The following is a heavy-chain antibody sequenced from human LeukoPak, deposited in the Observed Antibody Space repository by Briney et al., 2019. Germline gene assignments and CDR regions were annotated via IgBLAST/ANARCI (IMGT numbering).Heavy chain of an antibody. CDR1: GYTFTSYD. CDR2: MNPNSGNT. J-gene: IGHJ6*03. Sequence: GASVKVSCKASGYTFTSYDINWVRQATGQGLEWMGWMNPNSGNTGYAQKFQGRVTMTRNTSISTAYMELSSLRSEDTAVYYCARGPLGYYYDSSGYYSYYYYYYMDVWGKGTTVTVSS. CDR3: ARGPLGYYYDSSGYYSYYYYYYMDV. D-gene: IGHD3-22*01. V-gene: IGHV1-8*01.